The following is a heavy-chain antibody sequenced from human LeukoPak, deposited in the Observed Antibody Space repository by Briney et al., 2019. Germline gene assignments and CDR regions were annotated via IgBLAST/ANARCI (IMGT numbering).Heavy chain of an antibody. CDR2: INAGNGNT. CDR1: GYTFTSYA. Sequence: ASVKVSCKASGYTFTSYAMHWVRQAPGQRLEWMGWINAGNGNTKYSQEFQGRVTITRDTSASTAYMELSSLRSEDTAVYYCAKDVGYYGSGETDMTDYWGQGTLVTVSS. V-gene: IGHV1-3*03. D-gene: IGHD3-10*01. J-gene: IGHJ4*02. CDR3: AKDVGYYGSGETDMTDY.